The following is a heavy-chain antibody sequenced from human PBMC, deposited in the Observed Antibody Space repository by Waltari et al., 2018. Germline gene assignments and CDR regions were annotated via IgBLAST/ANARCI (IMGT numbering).Heavy chain of an antibody. V-gene: IGHV4-4*07. CDR1: GGSISSYD. CDR2: SYTSGST. J-gene: IGHJ4*02. CDR3: AREKGRTLGY. Sequence: QVQLQESGPGLVKPSETMSLTGTVSGGSISSYDWSWIRQPAGTGLEWIGRSYTSGSTNYNPSLESRITLSGDTSKNQVSLKLSSVTAAATSVYYCAREKGRTLGYWGQGTLVTVSS.